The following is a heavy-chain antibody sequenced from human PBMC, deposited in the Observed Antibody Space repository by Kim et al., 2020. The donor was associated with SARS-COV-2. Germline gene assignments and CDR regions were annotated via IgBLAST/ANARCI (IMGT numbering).Heavy chain of an antibody. D-gene: IGHD3-10*01. CDR2: INTNTGNP. CDR1: GYTFTSYA. J-gene: IGHJ6*02. Sequence: ASVKVSCKASGYTFTSYAMNWVRQAPGQGLEWMGWINTNTGNPTYAQGFTGRFVFSLDTSVSTAYLQISSLKAEDTAVYYCTLLWFGELYYYGMDVWGQGTTVTVSS. CDR3: TLLWFGELYYYGMDV. V-gene: IGHV7-4-1*02.